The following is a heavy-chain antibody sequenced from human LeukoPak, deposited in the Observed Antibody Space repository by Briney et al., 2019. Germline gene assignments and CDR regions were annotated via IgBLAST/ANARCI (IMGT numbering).Heavy chain of an antibody. CDR3: ASLSTGNAFDI. CDR2: ISWNSGSI. CDR1: GFTFDDYA. Sequence: GGSLRLSCAASGFTFDDYAMHWVRQAPGKGLGWVSGISWNSGSIGYADSVKGRFTIPGDNAKNSLYLQMNSLRAEDTALYYCASLSTGNAFDIWGQGTMVTVSS. J-gene: IGHJ3*02. D-gene: IGHD2-2*01. V-gene: IGHV3-9*01.